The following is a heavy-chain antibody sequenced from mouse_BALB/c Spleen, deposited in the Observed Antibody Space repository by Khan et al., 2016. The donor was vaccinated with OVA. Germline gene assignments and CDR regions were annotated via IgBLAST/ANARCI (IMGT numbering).Heavy chain of an antibody. Sequence: EVELVESGGVLLEPGGSLKLSCAASGFTFSSFVMSWVRQTPEKSLEWVATISRAATYTYSPDSVKGRFTLSRDNAQNTLYMQLTRLRSDDTASEYCANGNYGWFAYWGQGTLVTVST. V-gene: IGHV5-9-1*01. CDR1: GFTFSSFV. D-gene: IGHD2-1*01. CDR3: ANGNYGWFAY. CDR2: ISRAATYT. J-gene: IGHJ3*01.